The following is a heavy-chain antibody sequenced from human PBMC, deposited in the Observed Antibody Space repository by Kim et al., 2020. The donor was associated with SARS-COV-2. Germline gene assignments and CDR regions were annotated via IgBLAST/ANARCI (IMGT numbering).Heavy chain of an antibody. D-gene: IGHD3-3*01. J-gene: IGHJ4*02. CDR2: GKT. CDR3: ARGNDFWSG. V-gene: IGHV1-18*01. Sequence: GKTNYAQKLQGRVTMTTDTSTSTAYMELRSLRSDDTAVYYCARGNDFWSGWGQGTLVTVSS.